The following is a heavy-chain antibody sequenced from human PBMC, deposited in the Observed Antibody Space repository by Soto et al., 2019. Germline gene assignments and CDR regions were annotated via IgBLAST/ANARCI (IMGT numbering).Heavy chain of an antibody. CDR3: ARQTWYRGGNSAGIYYYGMDV. V-gene: IGHV1-69*13. Sequence: SVKVSCKASGGTFSSYAISWVRQAPGQGLEWMGGIIPIFGTANYAQKFQGRVTITADESTSTAYMELSSLRSEDTAVYYCARQTWYRGGNSAGIYYYGMDVWGQGTTVTV. CDR2: IIPIFGTA. CDR1: GGTFSSYA. J-gene: IGHJ6*02. D-gene: IGHD2-21*02.